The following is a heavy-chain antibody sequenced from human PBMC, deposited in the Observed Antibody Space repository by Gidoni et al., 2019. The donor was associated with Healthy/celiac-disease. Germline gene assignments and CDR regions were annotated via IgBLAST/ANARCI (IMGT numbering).Heavy chain of an antibody. J-gene: IGHJ4*02. CDR1: GGTFSSYA. V-gene: IGHV1-69*01. Sequence: QVQLVQSGAEVKKPGSSVKVSCKASGGTFSSYAISWVRQAPGQGLEWMGGIIPIFGTANYAQKFQGRVTITADESTSTAYMELSSLRSEDTAVYYCALERDPSEEGVRGYSYGPPFDYWGQGTLVTVSS. D-gene: IGHD5-18*01. CDR2: IIPIFGTA. CDR3: ALERDPSEEGVRGYSYGPPFDY.